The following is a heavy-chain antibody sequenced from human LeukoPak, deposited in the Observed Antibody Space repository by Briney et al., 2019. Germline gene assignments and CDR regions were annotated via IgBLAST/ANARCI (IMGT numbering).Heavy chain of an antibody. CDR1: GFTFSSYG. Sequence: GRSLRLSCAASGFTFSSYGMHWVRQAPGKGLEWVAVISYDGSNKYYADSVKGRFTISRDNSKNTLYLQMNSLRAEDTAVYYRAKHRGYSYGSLGMDVWGQGTTVTVSS. J-gene: IGHJ6*02. D-gene: IGHD5-18*01. CDR2: ISYDGSNK. V-gene: IGHV3-30*18. CDR3: AKHRGYSYGSLGMDV.